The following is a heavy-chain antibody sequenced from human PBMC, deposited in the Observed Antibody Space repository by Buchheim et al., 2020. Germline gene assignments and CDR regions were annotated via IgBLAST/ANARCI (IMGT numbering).Heavy chain of an antibody. CDR1: GFTFSSYA. Sequence: EVQLLESGGGLVQPGGSLRLSCTASGFTFSSYAMSWVRRAPGKGLEWVSGIGGTGAATYYTGSVEGRFTISRDNSKNTLSLQMNSLRAEDTAVYYCAKDRGLRIEEADFHDPWGQGTL. J-gene: IGHJ5*02. CDR2: IGGTGAAT. D-gene: IGHD6-19*01. CDR3: AKDRGLRIEEADFHDP. V-gene: IGHV3-23*01.